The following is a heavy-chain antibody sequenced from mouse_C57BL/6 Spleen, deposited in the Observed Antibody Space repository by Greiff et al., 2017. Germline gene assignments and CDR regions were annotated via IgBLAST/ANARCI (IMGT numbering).Heavy chain of an antibody. CDR2: IDPENGDT. V-gene: IGHV14-4*01. J-gene: IGHJ3*01. CDR3: TPYDGYSWFAY. D-gene: IGHD2-3*01. CDR1: GFNIKDDY. Sequence: EVKLMESGAELVRPGASVKLSCTASGFNIKDDYMHWVKQRPEQGLEWIGWIDPENGDTEYASKFQGKATITADTSSNTAYLQLSSLTSEDTAVYYCTPYDGYSWFAYWGQGTLVTVSA.